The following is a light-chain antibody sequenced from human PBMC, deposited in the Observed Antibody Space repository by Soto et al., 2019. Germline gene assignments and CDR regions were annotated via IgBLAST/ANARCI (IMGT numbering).Light chain of an antibody. Sequence: QSALTQPASVSGSPGQAITISCAGTSSDIGSYDFVSWHQQHPGKAPKLLIYEGSKRPSGVSNRFSGSKSGNTASLTISGLQAEDEADYYCCSYAGSSSYVFGTGTKVTVL. CDR1: SSDIGSYDF. J-gene: IGLJ1*01. CDR3: CSYAGSSSYV. CDR2: EGS. V-gene: IGLV2-23*01.